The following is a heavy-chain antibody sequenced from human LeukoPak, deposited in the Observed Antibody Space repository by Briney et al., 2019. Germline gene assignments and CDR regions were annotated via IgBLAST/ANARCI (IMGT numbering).Heavy chain of an antibody. CDR2: IIPIFGTA. CDR1: GGTFSSYA. CDR3: ARDWPGGWRSWYFDL. D-gene: IGHD6-19*01. V-gene: IGHV1-69*13. Sequence: SVKVSCKAPGGTFSSYAISWVRQAPGQGLEWMGGIIPIFGTANYAQKFQGRVTITADESTSTAYMELSSLRSEDTAVYYCARDWPGGWRSWYFDLWGRGTLVTVSS. J-gene: IGHJ2*01.